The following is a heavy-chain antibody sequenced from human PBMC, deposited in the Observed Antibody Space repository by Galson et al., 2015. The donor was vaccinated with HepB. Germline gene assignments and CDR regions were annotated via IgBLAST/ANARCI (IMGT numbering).Heavy chain of an antibody. CDR1: GVSISNYY. D-gene: IGHD1-26*01. V-gene: IGHV4-59*01. J-gene: IGHJ3*02. CDR2: IYYSGST. Sequence: SETLSLTCTVSGVSISNYYWSWIRQPPGKGLEWIGYIYYSGSTYYNPSLKSRVTISVDTSKNQFSLELSSVTAADTAVYYCARGEWELLPGVAFDIWGQGTMVTVSS. CDR3: ARGEWELLPGVAFDI.